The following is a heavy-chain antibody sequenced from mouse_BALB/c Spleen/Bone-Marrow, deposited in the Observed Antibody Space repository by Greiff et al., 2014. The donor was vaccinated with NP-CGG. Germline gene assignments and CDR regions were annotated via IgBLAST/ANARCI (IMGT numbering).Heavy chain of an antibody. CDR1: GYSFTGYN. J-gene: IGHJ3*01. D-gene: IGHD1-1*01. CDR3: ARNHFGSNSLGY. Sequence: LQESGPELEKPGASVKISCMASGYSFTGYNMNWVKQSDGRSLEWIGNIDPYYGGTSYNQKFRGKATLTVDKSSSTAYMQLTSLTSEDSAVYYCARNHFGSNSLGYWGQGTLVTVSA. V-gene: IGHV1S135*01. CDR2: IDPYYGGT.